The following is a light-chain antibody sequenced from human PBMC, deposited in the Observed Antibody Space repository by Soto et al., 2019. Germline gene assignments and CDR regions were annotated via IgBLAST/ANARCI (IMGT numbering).Light chain of an antibody. CDR3: QKNNSAPHT. V-gene: IGKV1-27*01. CDR2: AAS. J-gene: IGKJ4*01. Sequence: DIQMTQSPSSLSASIGDRITITCRARQDLRYSLAWYQQKPGKVPKLLIYAASTLQSGVPSRFSGSGPGIDYATTTSSLHPEDVATYPCQKNNSAPHTFGGGTKVDIK. CDR1: QDLRYS.